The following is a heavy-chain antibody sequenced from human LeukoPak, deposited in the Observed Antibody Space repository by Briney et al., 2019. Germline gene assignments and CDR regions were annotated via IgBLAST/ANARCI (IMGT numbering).Heavy chain of an antibody. CDR1: GGSVSSGSYH. CDR3: ARGTYSSSWYYYYGMDV. CDR2: IYYSGST. J-gene: IGHJ6*02. D-gene: IGHD6-13*01. Sequence: SETLSLTCTVSGGSVSSGSYHWSWIRQPPGKGLEWIGYIYYSGSTNYNPSLKSRVTISVDTSKNQFSLKLSSVTAADTAVYYCARGTYSSSWYYYYGMDVWGQGTTVTVSS. V-gene: IGHV4-61*01.